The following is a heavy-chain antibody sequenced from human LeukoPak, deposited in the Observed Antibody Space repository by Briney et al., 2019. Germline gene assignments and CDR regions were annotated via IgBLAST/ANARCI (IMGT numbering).Heavy chain of an antibody. J-gene: IGHJ5*02. CDR1: GGSISSGGYF. CDR3: ATEGSSYHHYKNVPYNWFDP. V-gene: IGHV4-31*03. Sequence: PSETLSLTCTVSGGSISSGGYFWTWIRQHPGKGLEWIGHIYYTGSTYYNPSLKSRVTISVDTSKNQFSLKLNSVTAADTAVYYCATEGSSYHHYKNVPYNWFDPWGQGTLVTVSS. D-gene: IGHD2-15*01. CDR2: IYYTGST.